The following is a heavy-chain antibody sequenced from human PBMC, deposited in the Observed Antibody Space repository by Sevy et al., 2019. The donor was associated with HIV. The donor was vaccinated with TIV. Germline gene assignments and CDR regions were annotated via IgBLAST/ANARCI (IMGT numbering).Heavy chain of an antibody. CDR1: GDSVSSGSYF. J-gene: IGHJ4*02. D-gene: IGHD5-18*01. CDR2: ISYSVST. Sequence: SETLSLTCTVSGDSVSSGSYFWSWIRQPPGKGLEWIGYISYSVSTNYNPSLKSRVTISVDTSKKQFSLKLTSVTAADTAVYFCARGSRGYSYGWGQGTLVTVSS. CDR3: ARGSRGYSYG. V-gene: IGHV4-61*01.